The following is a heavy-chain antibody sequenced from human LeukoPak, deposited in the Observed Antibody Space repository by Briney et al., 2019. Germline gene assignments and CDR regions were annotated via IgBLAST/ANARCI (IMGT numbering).Heavy chain of an antibody. CDR1: GYTFSDYD. V-gene: IGHV1-8*01. J-gene: IGHJ6*03. CDR2: INPNSGNA. Sequence: ASVKVSCKASGYTFSDYDINWVRQATGRGLEWMGWINPNSGNAGYAQKFQGRVTMTRSTSISTAYMELSSLRSEDTAVYYCARALAWGGSSYSYYYMDVWDKGTTVTVSS. CDR3: ARALAWGGSSYSYYYMDV. D-gene: IGHD1-26*01.